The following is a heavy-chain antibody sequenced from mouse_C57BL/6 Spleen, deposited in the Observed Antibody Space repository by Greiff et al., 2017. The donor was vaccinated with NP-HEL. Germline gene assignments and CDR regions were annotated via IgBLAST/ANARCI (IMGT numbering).Heavy chain of an antibody. Sequence: ESGPGLVKPSQSLSLTCSVTGYSITSGYYWNWIRQFPGNKLEWMGYVSYDGSNNYNPSLKNRISITRDTSKNQFFLKLNSVTTEDTATYYCARHYSNYRYYFDYWGQGTTLTVSS. CDR1: GYSITSGYY. CDR3: ARHYSNYRYYFDY. J-gene: IGHJ2*01. CDR2: VSYDGSN. V-gene: IGHV3-6*01. D-gene: IGHD2-5*01.